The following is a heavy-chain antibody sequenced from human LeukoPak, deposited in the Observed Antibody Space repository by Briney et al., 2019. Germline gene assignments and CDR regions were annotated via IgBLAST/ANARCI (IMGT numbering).Heavy chain of an antibody. V-gene: IGHV3-23*01. CDR2: ISGSGGST. D-gene: IGHD3-22*01. CDR1: GFTFSSYA. J-gene: IGHJ3*02. CDR3: AKASHYYDSSGYYYPPLGAFDI. Sequence: GKSLRLSCAASGFTFSSYAMSWVRQAPGKGLEWVSAISGSGGSTYYADSVKGRFTISRDNSKNTLYLQMNSLRAEDTAVYYCAKASHYYDSSGYYYPPLGAFDIWGQGTMVTVSS.